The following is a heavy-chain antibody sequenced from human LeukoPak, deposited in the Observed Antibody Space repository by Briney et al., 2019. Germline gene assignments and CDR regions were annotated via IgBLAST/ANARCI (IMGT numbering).Heavy chain of an antibody. CDR3: ARTPYYYGSGTNYYYYYMDV. CDR2: IIPIFGAA. D-gene: IGHD3-10*01. V-gene: IGHV1-69*06. Sequence: GASVKVSCKASVGTFSSYAISWVRQAPGQGLEWMGGIIPIFGAANYAQKFQGRVTITADKSTSTAYMELSSLRSEDTAVYYCARTPYYYGSGTNYYYYYMDVWGKGTTVTVSS. CDR1: VGTFSSYA. J-gene: IGHJ6*03.